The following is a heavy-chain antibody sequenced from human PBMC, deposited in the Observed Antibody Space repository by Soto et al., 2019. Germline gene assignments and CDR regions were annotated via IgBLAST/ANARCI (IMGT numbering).Heavy chain of an antibody. Sequence: QVQLVQSGAEVKKPGSSVKVSCKASGGTFSSYTISWVRQAPGQGLEWMGRIIPILGIANYAQKFQGRVPITADKSTSTAYMELSSLRSEDTAVYYCARGARAWYCSGWYFDYWGQGTLVTVSS. D-gene: IGHD6-25*01. CDR1: GGTFSSYT. V-gene: IGHV1-69*02. CDR2: IIPILGIA. CDR3: ARGARAWYCSGWYFDY. J-gene: IGHJ4*02.